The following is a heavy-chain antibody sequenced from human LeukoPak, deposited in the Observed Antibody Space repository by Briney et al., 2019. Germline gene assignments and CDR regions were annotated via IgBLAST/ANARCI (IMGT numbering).Heavy chain of an antibody. CDR1: GGSISSSSYY. V-gene: IGHV4-39*07. CDR2: IYYSGST. J-gene: IGHJ4*02. CDR3: ARDLYDFWSGYSPLGY. Sequence: SETLSLTCAVSGGSISSSSYYWGWIRQPPGKGLEWIGSIYYSGSTYYYPSLKSRVTISVDTSKNQFSLKLSSVTAADTAVYYCARDLYDFWSGYSPLGYWGQGTLVTVSS. D-gene: IGHD3-3*01.